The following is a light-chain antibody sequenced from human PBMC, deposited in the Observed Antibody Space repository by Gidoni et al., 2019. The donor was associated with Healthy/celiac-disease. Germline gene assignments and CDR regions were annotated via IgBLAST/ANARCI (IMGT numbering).Light chain of an antibody. CDR2: AAS. Sequence: DIQMTQSPSSLSASVGDRVTITCRANQGISNSLAWYQQKPGKAPKLLLYAASRLESGVPSRFSGSGSGTDYTLTISSLQPEDFATYYCQQYYSTHALTFGGGTKVEIK. CDR3: QQYYSTHALT. CDR1: QGISNS. J-gene: IGKJ4*01. V-gene: IGKV1-NL1*01.